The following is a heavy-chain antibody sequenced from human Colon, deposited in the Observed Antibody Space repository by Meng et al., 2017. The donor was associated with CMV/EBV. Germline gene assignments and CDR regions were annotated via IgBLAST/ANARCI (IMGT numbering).Heavy chain of an antibody. CDR1: GLIFDDYT. V-gene: IGHV3-9*01. D-gene: IGHD2/OR15-2a*01. CDR2: ISWNSVYI. J-gene: IGHJ4*02. CDR3: AKLSGTETFFDF. Sequence: GGSLRLSCASSGLIFDDYTMYWVRQAPGKGLEWVSRISWNSVYIAYADSVKGRFTISRDNEKDSLYLHMNNLGPEDTAFYYCAKLSGTETFFDFWGQGILVTVSS.